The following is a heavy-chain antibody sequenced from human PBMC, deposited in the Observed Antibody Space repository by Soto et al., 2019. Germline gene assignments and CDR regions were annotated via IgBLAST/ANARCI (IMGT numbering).Heavy chain of an antibody. CDR3: AKDASGWSVT. D-gene: IGHD6-19*01. V-gene: IGHV3-7*04. CDR1: GFTFSNFW. CDR2: MNQDGSEK. J-gene: IGHJ5*02. Sequence: EVQLVESGGDLVQPGGSLRLSCAASGFTFSNFWMSWVRQTPGRGLEWVANMNQDGSEKYYLDSVRGRFTISRDNAKNSLSLQINSLRAEDTVVYYCAKDASGWSVTWGQGTPVIVSS.